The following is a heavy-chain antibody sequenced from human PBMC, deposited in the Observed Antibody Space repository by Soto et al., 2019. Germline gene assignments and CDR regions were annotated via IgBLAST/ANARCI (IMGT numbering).Heavy chain of an antibody. D-gene: IGHD3-10*02. J-gene: IGHJ3*02. Sequence: GASVKVSCKASGYAFTTYHMHWVRQAPGQGLEWMGMIDPSDGTTTYAQKLQGRVTMTRDTATSTVYMGLSSLRSEDTAVYYCARDEVPDVQNDAFDIWGQGTMVTVSS. V-gene: IGHV1-46*04. CDR2: IDPSDGTT. CDR3: ARDEVPDVQNDAFDI. CDR1: GYAFTTYH.